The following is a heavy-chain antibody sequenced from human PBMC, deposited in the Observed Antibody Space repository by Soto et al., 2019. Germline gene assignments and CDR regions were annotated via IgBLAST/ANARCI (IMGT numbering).Heavy chain of an antibody. V-gene: IGHV3-30*03. J-gene: IGHJ6*02. CDR3: ATKARVTKKLYYGMDV. CDR1: GLTFNTSG. Sequence: HVQLVESGGGVVHPGTSLRLSCEVSGLTFNTSGMHWVRQVPGRGLEWVAVISYDGATKYYEDNLKGRFTVSRGNSKNTLFLYINSLRAEDTAVYYCATKARVTKKLYYGMDVWGHGTTVTVSS. CDR2: ISYDGATK. D-gene: IGHD3-10*01.